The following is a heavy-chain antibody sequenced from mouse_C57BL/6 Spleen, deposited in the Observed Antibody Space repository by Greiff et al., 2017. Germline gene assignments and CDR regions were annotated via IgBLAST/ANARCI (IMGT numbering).Heavy chain of an antibody. CDR3: AREGDSSGYRD. J-gene: IGHJ2*01. V-gene: IGHV1-55*01. CDR1: GYTFTSYW. CDR2: IYPGSGST. Sequence: VQLQQPGAELVKPGASVKMSCKASGYTFTSYWITWVKQRPGQCLEWIGDIYPGSGSTNYNEKFKSKATLTVDTSSSTAYMQLSSLTSEDSAVYYCAREGDSSGYRDWGQGTTLTVSS. D-gene: IGHD3-2*02.